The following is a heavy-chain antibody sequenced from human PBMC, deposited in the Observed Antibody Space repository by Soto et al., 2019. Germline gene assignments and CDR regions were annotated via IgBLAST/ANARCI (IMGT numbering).Heavy chain of an antibody. CDR2: ISAYNGNT. Sequence: GASVKVSCKASGYTFTSYGISWVRQAPGQGLEWMGWISAYNGNTNYAQKLQGRVTMTTDTSTSTAYMELRSLRSDDTAVYYCARVLPRIAAAGIRYYYYGMDVWGQGTTVTVSS. V-gene: IGHV1-18*01. CDR1: GYTFTSYG. J-gene: IGHJ6*02. D-gene: IGHD6-13*01. CDR3: ARVLPRIAAAGIRYYYYGMDV.